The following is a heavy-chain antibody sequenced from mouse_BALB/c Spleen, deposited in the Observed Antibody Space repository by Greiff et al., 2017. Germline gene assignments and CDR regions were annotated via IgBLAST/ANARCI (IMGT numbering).Heavy chain of an antibody. J-gene: IGHJ2*01. V-gene: IGHV5-12-2*01. CDR1: GFTFSSYT. D-gene: IGHD2-13*01. Sequence: EVQLVESGGGLVQPGGSLKLSCAASGFTFSSYTMSWVRQTPEKRLEWVAYISNGGGSTYYPDTVKGRFTISRDNAKNTLYLQMSSLKSEDTAMYYCARLSYGVFDYWGQGTTLTVSS. CDR2: ISNGGGST. CDR3: ARLSYGVFDY.